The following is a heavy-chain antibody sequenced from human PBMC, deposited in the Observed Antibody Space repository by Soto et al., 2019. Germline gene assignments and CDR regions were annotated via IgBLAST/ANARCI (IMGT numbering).Heavy chain of an antibody. Sequence: ASVKVSCKASGYTFTSYAMHWVRQAPGQRLEWMGWINAGNGNTKYSQKFQGRVTITRDTSASTAYMELSSLRSEDTAVYYCATGITNYDILTGYPSPRFDYWGQGTLVTVSS. CDR3: ATGITNYDILTGYPSPRFDY. V-gene: IGHV1-3*01. CDR2: INAGNGNT. J-gene: IGHJ4*02. D-gene: IGHD3-9*01. CDR1: GYTFTSYA.